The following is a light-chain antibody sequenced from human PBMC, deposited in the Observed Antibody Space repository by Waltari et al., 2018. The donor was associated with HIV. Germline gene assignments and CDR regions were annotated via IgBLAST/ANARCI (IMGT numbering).Light chain of an antibody. Sequence: QSALTQPASVSGSPGQSITISCTGTSSDVGGFNYVSWYQQYPGKAPKLIIYEVDNRPSGVSHRFSGSESGNSASLTISGLQAEDEADYYCSSYTSGTTPSVFGTGTKVTVL. J-gene: IGLJ1*01. CDR3: SSYTSGTTPSV. CDR1: SSDVGGFNY. V-gene: IGLV2-14*01. CDR2: EVD.